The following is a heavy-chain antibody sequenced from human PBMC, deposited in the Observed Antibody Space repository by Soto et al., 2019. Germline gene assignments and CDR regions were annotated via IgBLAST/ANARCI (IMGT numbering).Heavy chain of an antibody. V-gene: IGHV1-18*01. J-gene: IGHJ4*02. CDR3: ARDRRITMVRGGTEIDS. D-gene: IGHD3-10*01. CDR1: GYTFTSYG. CDR2: ISAYNGNT. Sequence: QVPLVQSGAEVKKPGASVKVSCKASGYTFTSYGISWVRQAPGQGLEWMGWISAYNGNTNYAQKLQGRVTMTTDTSTSTAYMELRSLRSDDTAVYYCARDRRITMVRGGTEIDSWGQGTLVTVSS.